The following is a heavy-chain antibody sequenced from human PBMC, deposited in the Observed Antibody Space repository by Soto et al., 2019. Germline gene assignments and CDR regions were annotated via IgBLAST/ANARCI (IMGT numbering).Heavy chain of an antibody. CDR3: ARDGAFFDYSNYGMDV. V-gene: IGHV3-7*03. D-gene: IGHD4-4*01. J-gene: IGHJ6*02. Sequence: ESGGGLVQPGGSLRLSCAASGFTFSSYWMSWVRQAPGKGLEWVANIKQDGSEKYYVDSVKGRFTISRDNAKNSLYLQMNSLRAEDTAVYYCARDGAFFDYSNYGMDVWGQGTTVTVSS. CDR1: GFTFSSYW. CDR2: IKQDGSEK.